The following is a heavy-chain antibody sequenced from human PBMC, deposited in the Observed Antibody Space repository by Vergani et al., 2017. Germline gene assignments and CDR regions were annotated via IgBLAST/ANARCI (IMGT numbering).Heavy chain of an antibody. D-gene: IGHD5-12*01. CDR1: GFTFTAHG. J-gene: IGHJ4*02. CDR3: TKGSRGYTGYFFDY. Sequence: EVQLLESGGGSAQPGESLRLSCVASGFTFTAHGLNWVRQAPGKGLEWVSGISGQNFRTHYADSVKGRFTISRDDSKNTVYLQINSLRAEDTAFYYCTKGSRGYTGYFFDYWGQGTLATVSS. CDR2: ISGQNFRT. V-gene: IGHV3-23*01.